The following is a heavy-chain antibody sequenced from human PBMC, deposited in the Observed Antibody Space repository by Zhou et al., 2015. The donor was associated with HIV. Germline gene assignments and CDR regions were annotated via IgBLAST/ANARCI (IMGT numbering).Heavy chain of an antibody. V-gene: IGHV1-69*12. Sequence: QVQLVQSGAEVKKPGSSVKVSCKASGGTFSSYAISWVRQAPGQGLEWMGGIIPIFGTANYAQKFQGRVTITADESTSTAYMELSSLRSEDTAVYYCARAGLTDYYDSSSAFDIWGQGTKWSPSLQ. CDR1: GGTFSSYA. J-gene: IGHJ3*02. CDR3: ARAGLTDYYDSSSAFDI. D-gene: IGHD3-22*01. CDR2: IIPIFGTA.